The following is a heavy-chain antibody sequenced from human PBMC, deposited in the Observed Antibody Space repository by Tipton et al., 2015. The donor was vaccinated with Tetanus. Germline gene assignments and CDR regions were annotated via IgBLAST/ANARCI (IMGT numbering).Heavy chain of an antibody. V-gene: IGHV3-53*05. CDR2: IYSGGST. CDR1: GFTVSSNY. J-gene: IGHJ4*02. D-gene: IGHD3-3*01. CDR3: ARVPSYDFWSGIDY. Sequence: SLRLSCAASGFTVSSNYMSWVRQAPRKELEWVSVIYSGGSTYYADSVKGRFTISRDNSKNTLYLQMNSLRAEDTAVYYCARVPSYDFWSGIDYWGQGTLVTVSS.